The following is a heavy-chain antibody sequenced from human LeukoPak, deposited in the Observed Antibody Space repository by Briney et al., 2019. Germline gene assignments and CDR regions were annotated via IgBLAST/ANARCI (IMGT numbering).Heavy chain of an antibody. CDR1: GFTFSSYA. CDR2: ISGGGGST. CDR3: ARESPPGAVAKGGVRNGFDP. J-gene: IGHJ5*02. D-gene: IGHD6-19*01. Sequence: GGSLRLSCAASGFTFSSYAMSWVRQAPGKGLEWVSAISGGGGSTYYADSVKGRFTISRDNSKSTLYLQMNSLRAEDTAVYYCARESPPGAVAKGGVRNGFDPWGEGTLGTVSS. V-gene: IGHV3-23*01.